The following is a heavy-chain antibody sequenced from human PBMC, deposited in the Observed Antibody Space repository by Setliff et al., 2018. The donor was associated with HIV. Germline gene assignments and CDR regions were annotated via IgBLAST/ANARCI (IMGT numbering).Heavy chain of an antibody. CDR1: GGSISSGGYY. CDR2: IYYSGST. V-gene: IGHV4-31*03. D-gene: IGHD7-27*01. CDR3: ARLGGNWGYWFDP. Sequence: CTVSGGSISSGGYYWSWIRQHPGKGLEWIGYIYYSGSTYYNPSLKSRVTISVDTSKNQFSLKLNSVTAADTAVYYCARLGGNWGYWFDPWSQGTLVTVS. J-gene: IGHJ5*02.